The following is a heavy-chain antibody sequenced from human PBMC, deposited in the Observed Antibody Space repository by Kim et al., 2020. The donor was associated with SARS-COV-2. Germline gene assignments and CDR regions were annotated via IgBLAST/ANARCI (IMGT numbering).Heavy chain of an antibody. J-gene: IGHJ5*02. V-gene: IGHV3-30*03. CDR2: ISYEGSTQ. CDR3: ARTLVGGTDLGP. D-gene: IGHD1-26*01. CDR1: GFTFSSHV. Sequence: GGSLRLSCAASGFTFSSHVIHWVRQAPGKGLEWVALISYEGSTQKYTDSVKGRFTVSRDNSKNTLCLQMNSLRPEDTAVYYCARTLVGGTDLGPWGQGPLVTVSS.